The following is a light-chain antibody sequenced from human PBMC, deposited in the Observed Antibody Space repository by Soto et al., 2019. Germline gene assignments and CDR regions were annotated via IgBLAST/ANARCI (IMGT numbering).Light chain of an antibody. V-gene: IGLV1-44*01. CDR2: ANN. CDR1: RSNIGINA. Sequence: QSVLTQPPSVSGTPGQRVSISCSGSRSNIGINAVDWYHQLPGTAPKVLIYANNQRPSGVPDRFSGSKSGTSASLAINGLQSDEEAHYYCAAWDDSLNGLVFGGGTKLPVL. J-gene: IGLJ2*01. CDR3: AAWDDSLNGLV.